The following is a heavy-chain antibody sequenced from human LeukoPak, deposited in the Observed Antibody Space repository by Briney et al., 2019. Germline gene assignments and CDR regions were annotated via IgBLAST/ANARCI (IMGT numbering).Heavy chain of an antibody. CDR3: AREKQQLAPFDY. Sequence: ASVKVSCTASGYTFTSYYMHWVRQAPGQGLEWMGIINPSGGSTSYARKFQGRVTMTRDTSTSTVYMELSSLRSEDTAVYYCAREKQQLAPFDYWGQGTLVTVSS. D-gene: IGHD6-13*01. J-gene: IGHJ4*02. V-gene: IGHV1-46*01. CDR1: GYTFTSYY. CDR2: INPSGGST.